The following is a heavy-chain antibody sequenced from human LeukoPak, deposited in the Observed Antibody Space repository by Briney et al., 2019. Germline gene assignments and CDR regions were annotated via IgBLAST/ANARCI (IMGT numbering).Heavy chain of an antibody. CDR2: ISGDGGRT. V-gene: IGHV3-43*02. J-gene: IGHJ6*02. CDR1: GFTFDDYA. Sequence: GGSLRLSCTASGFTFDDYAMHWVRKVPGKGLGLVSLISGDGGRTYYADSAKSRFTISRDNSKNSLYLQMNSLRTEDTARYYCAKVKITSGWNSGHYYYGTDAWGQGTTVTVSS. CDR3: AKVKITSGWNSGHYYYGTDA. D-gene: IGHD6-19*01.